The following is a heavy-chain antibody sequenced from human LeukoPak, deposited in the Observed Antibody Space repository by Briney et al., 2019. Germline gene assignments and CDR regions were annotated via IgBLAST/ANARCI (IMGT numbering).Heavy chain of an antibody. CDR3: ARQSLDYYGSGSAEWFDP. J-gene: IGHJ5*02. Sequence: SETLSLTCTVSGGSVSSYYWSWIRQPPGKGLEWIGYIYYSGSTNYNPSLKSRVTISVDTSKNQFSLKLSSVTAADTAVYYCARQSLDYYGSGSAEWFDPWGQGTLVTVSS. CDR2: IYYSGST. CDR1: GGSVSSYY. V-gene: IGHV4-59*08. D-gene: IGHD3-10*01.